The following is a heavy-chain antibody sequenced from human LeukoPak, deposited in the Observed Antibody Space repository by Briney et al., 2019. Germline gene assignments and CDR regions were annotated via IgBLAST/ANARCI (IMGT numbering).Heavy chain of an antibody. CDR2: INPNSGGT. Sequence: AASVKVSCKASGYTFTGYYMHGVRQAPGQGLEWMRWINPNSGGTNYAQKFQGRVTMTRDTSISTAYMELSRLRSDDTAVYYCARVIWAMVRGVTSHSGYMDVWGKGTTVTVSS. J-gene: IGHJ6*03. D-gene: IGHD3-10*01. CDR3: ARVIWAMVRGVTSHSGYMDV. V-gene: IGHV1-2*02. CDR1: GYTFTGYY.